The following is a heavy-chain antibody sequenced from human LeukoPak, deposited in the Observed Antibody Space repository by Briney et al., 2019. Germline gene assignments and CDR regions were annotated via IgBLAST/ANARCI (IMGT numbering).Heavy chain of an antibody. V-gene: IGHV3-7*01. D-gene: IGHD2-2*01. CDR1: GFTLSTYW. CDR3: ARVLPVASRDY. J-gene: IGHJ4*02. CDR2: IKQDGSDK. Sequence: VGSLRLSCAASGFTLSTYWMSWGRQAPGKGLEWGANIKQDGSDKFYVDSVKGRFTISRDNAKNSMYLQTNSLRAEDTAVYYCARVLPVASRDYWGQGTLVTVSS.